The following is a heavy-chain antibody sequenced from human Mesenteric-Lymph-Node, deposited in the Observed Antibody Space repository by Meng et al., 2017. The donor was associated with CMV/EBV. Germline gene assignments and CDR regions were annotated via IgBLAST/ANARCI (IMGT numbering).Heavy chain of an antibody. Sequence: SVKVSCKASGGTFSSYAISWVRQAPGQGLEWMGGIIPILGIANYAQKFQGRVTITADKSTSTAYMELSSLRSEDTAVYYCAKDHWANGWELLGSWGQGTLVTVSS. V-gene: IGHV1-69*10. CDR1: GGTFSSYA. J-gene: IGHJ4*02. D-gene: IGHD1-26*01. CDR2: IIPILGIA. CDR3: AKDHWANGWELLGS.